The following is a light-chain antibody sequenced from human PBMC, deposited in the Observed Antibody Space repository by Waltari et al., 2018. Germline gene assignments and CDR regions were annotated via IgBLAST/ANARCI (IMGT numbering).Light chain of an antibody. CDR3: SSYAGSSVV. Sequence: QSALTQPPSASGSPGRSVTISCTGTSSDVGGYNYVSWYQQHPGKAPKLMIYEVSKRPSGVPDRFSGSKSGNTASLTVSGLQADDEADYYCSSYAGSSVVFGGGTKLTVL. J-gene: IGLJ2*01. CDR2: EVS. V-gene: IGLV2-8*01. CDR1: SSDVGGYNY.